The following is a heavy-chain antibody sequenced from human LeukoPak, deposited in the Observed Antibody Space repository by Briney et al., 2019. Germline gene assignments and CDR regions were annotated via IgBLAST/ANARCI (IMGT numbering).Heavy chain of an antibody. V-gene: IGHV4-30-4*08. J-gene: IGHJ4*02. CDR3: ARAVLYDFWSGGYFDY. D-gene: IGHD3-3*01. CDR1: GGSISSGDYY. Sequence: SQTLSLTCTVSGGSISSGDYYWSWIRQPPGKGLEWIGYIYYSGSTYYNPSLESRVTISVDTSKNQFSLKLSSVTAADTAVYYCARAVLYDFWSGGYFDYWGQGTLVTVSS. CDR2: IYYSGST.